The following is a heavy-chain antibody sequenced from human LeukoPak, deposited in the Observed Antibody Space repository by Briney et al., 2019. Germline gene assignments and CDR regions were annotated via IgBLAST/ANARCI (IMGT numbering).Heavy chain of an antibody. CDR2: IYTSGST. Sequence: SETLSLTCTVSGGSISTYYWNWIRQPAGKGLEWIGRIYTSGSTNYNPSLKSRVTISVDTSKNQFSLKLSSVTAADTAVYYCARRALGFSDFWSGYYNGVYFQHWGQGTLVTVSS. D-gene: IGHD3-3*01. J-gene: IGHJ1*01. CDR3: ARRALGFSDFWSGYYNGVYFQH. V-gene: IGHV4-4*07. CDR1: GGSISTYY.